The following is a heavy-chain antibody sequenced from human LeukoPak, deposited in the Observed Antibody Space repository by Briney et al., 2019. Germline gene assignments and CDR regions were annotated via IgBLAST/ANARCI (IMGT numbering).Heavy chain of an antibody. J-gene: IGHJ3*02. V-gene: IGHV4-59*01. D-gene: IGHD3-22*01. CDR2: IYYSGST. CDR1: GGSISSYY. CDR3: ARDRNFGMMVVVITAPDAFDI. Sequence: SETLSLTCTVSGGSISSYYWSWIRQPPGKGLEWIGYIYYSGSTNYNPSLKSRVTISVDTSKNQFSLKLSSVTAADTAVYYCARDRNFGMMVVVITAPDAFDIWGQGTMVTVSS.